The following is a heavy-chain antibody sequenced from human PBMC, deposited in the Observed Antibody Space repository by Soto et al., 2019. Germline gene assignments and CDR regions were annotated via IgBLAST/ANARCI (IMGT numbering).Heavy chain of an antibody. CDR3: AREGVATYYYYGMDV. CDR1: GYTFTRSG. V-gene: IGHV1-18*01. D-gene: IGHD5-12*01. CDR2: ISSYNGDT. Sequence: QVQLVQSGAEVKKPGASVKVSCKASGYTFTRSGISWVRQAPGQGPEWMGWISSYNGDTNYAQTFQGRVTMTTDTSTRTAYMELRSLRSDDTAVYYCAREGVATYYYYGMDVWGQGTPVTVSS. J-gene: IGHJ6*02.